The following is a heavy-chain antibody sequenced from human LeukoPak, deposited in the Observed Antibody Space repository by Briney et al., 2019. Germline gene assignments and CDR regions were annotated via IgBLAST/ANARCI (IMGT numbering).Heavy chain of an antibody. V-gene: IGHV4-39*01. CDR1: GGSISSSAYY. J-gene: IGHJ4*02. D-gene: IGHD1-26*01. Sequence: PSETLSLTCTVSGGSISSSAYYWGWIRQPPGKGLDWIGNIYNSGYANYSPPLKSRVTISVDTSKNQFSLKLSSVAAADTAVYYCARQAVGGRVGTTIDHWGQGTLVTVSS. CDR2: IYNSGYA. CDR3: ARQAVGGRVGTTIDH.